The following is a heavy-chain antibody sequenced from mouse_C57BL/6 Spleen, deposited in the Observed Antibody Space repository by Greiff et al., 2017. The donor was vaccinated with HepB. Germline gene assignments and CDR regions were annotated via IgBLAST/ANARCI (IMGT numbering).Heavy chain of an antibody. D-gene: IGHD2-5*01. CDR3: TREGENYSNYDYFDY. CDR2: IDPETGGT. CDR1: GYTFPDYE. Sequence: QVQLKESGAELVRPGASVTLSCKASGYTFPDYEMHWVKQTPVHGLEWIGAIDPETGGTAYNQKFKGKAILTADKSSSTAYMELRSLTSEDSAVYYCTREGENYSNYDYFDYWGQGTTLTVSS. J-gene: IGHJ2*01. V-gene: IGHV1-15*01.